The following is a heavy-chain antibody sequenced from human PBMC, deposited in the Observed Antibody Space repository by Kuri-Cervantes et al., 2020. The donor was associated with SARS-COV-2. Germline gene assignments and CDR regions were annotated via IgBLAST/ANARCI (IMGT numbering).Heavy chain of an antibody. J-gene: IGHJ4*02. D-gene: IGHD1-14*01. V-gene: IGHV3-30*02. CDR3: ARTDPQLPHLIY. CDR2: VRYDGKTK. Sequence: LSLTCVASGFSFSSYGMHWVRQTPGKGLEWVAFVRYDGKTKDYADSVKGRFTISRDNAKNSLYLQMNSLRAEDTAVYYCARTDPQLPHLIYWGQGTLVTVSS. CDR1: GFSFSSYG.